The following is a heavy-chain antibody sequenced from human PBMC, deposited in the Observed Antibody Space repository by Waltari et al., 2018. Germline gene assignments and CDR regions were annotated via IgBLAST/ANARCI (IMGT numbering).Heavy chain of an antibody. CDR3: MREVKRGVAITSDF. J-gene: IGHJ4*02. Sequence: QVQLHESGPGLVKPSGTLSVMCAVRTFSIRRGFYWGWIRQPPGKGLEWIGSIYQSGSTYYNPSFKRRVTISMDASRNRFSLRLTSVTAADTAVYYCMREVKRGVAITSDFWGQGTLVTVSS. V-gene: IGHV4-38-2*02. CDR2: IYQSGST. D-gene: IGHD3-16*01. CDR1: TFSIRRGFY.